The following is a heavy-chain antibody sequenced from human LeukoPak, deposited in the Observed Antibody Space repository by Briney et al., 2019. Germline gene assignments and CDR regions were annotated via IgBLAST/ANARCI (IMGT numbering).Heavy chain of an antibody. CDR3: ARELAVDYYYYGMDV. V-gene: IGHV4-34*01. CDR2: INHSGST. Sequence: PSETLSLTCAVYGGSFSGYYWSWIRQPPGKGLEWIGEINHSGSTNYNPSLKSRVTISVDTSKNQFSLKLSSVTAADTAVYYCARELAVDYYYYGMDVWGQGTTVTVSS. D-gene: IGHD3-3*02. J-gene: IGHJ6*02. CDR1: GGSFSGYY.